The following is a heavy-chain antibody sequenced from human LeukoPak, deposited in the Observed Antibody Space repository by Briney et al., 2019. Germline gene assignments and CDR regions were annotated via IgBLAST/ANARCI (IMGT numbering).Heavy chain of an antibody. J-gene: IGHJ6*03. Sequence: GGSLRLSXAASEFTVSSNYMSWVRQAPGKGLEWVSVIYSGGSTYYADSVKGRFTISRDNSKNTLYLQMNSLRAEDTAVYYCARTYYHGVGGYYSTSYYHSYMDVWGKGTTVTVSS. V-gene: IGHV3-66*02. D-gene: IGHD3-22*01. CDR1: EFTVSSNY. CDR3: ARTYYHGVGGYYSTSYYHSYMDV. CDR2: IYSGGST.